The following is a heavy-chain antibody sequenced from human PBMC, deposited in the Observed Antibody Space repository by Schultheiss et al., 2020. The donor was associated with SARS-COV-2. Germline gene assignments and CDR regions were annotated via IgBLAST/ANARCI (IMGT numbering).Heavy chain of an antibody. V-gene: IGHV1-69*13. CDR2: IIPIFGTA. CDR1: GGTFSSYA. J-gene: IGHJ6*02. CDR3: ARHGYSSRHMAYYYYYGMDV. Sequence: SVKVSCKASGGTFSSYAISWVRQAPGQGLEWMGGIIPIFGTANYAQKFQGRVTITADESTSTAYMELSSLRSEDTAVYYCARHGYSSRHMAYYYYYGMDVWGQGTTVTVSS. D-gene: IGHD6-13*01.